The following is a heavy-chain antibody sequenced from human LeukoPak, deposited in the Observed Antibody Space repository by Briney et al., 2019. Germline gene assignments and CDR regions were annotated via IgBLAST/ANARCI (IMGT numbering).Heavy chain of an antibody. D-gene: IGHD2-15*01. CDR3: ARAATLDY. V-gene: IGHV3-74*01. CDR1: GFTFSTPW. Sequence: GGSLRLSCAASGFTFSTPWMHWVRQDPEEGLVWVSHINTDGSSTTYADSVKGRFTISRDNAKNTLYLQMNSLRAEDTAVYYCARAATLDYWGQGTLGTVSS. J-gene: IGHJ4*02. CDR2: INTDGSST.